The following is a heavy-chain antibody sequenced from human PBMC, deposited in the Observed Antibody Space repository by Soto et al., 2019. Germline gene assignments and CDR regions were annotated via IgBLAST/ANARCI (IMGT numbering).Heavy chain of an antibody. CDR1: GFTFGSFA. Sequence: HLVESGGGVVQPGKSLRLSCAGSGFTFGSFAMHWVRQAPGKGLEWVAVISFHGRHQYYADSVKGRFTISRDNSNNTVYLQLSSLRLEDTAVYYCAKDLGSSGWEYFAHCSQGTLVTVSS. CDR2: ISFHGRHQ. V-gene: IGHV3-30*18. J-gene: IGHJ4*02. D-gene: IGHD6-19*01. CDR3: AKDLGSSGWEYFAH.